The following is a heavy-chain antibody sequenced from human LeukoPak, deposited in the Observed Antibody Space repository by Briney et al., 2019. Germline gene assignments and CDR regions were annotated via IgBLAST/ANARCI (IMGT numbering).Heavy chain of an antibody. J-gene: IGHJ4*02. CDR2: IYYSGST. V-gene: IGHV4-39*01. D-gene: IGHD3-3*01. Sequence: PSETLSLTCTVSGGSISSSSYYWGWIRQPPGKGLEWIGSIYYSGSTYYNPSLKSRVTISVDTSKNQFSLKLSSVTAADAAVYYCARQSPRGIFGVSTPVAYWGQGTLDTVSS. CDR1: GGSISSSSYY. CDR3: ARQSPRGIFGVSTPVAY.